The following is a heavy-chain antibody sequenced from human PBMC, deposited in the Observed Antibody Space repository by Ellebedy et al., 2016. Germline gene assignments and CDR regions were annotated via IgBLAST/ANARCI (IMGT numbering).Heavy chain of an antibody. Sequence: GESLKISCAASGFTFSSYAMHWVRQAPGKGLEWVAVISYDGSNKYYADSVKGRFTISRENAKNSLYLQMNSLRAEDTAVYYCARGRRSSSFPVFQHWGQGTLVTVSS. D-gene: IGHD6-13*01. CDR1: GFTFSSYA. CDR3: ARGRRSSSFPVFQH. V-gene: IGHV3-30*14. CDR2: ISYDGSNK. J-gene: IGHJ1*01.